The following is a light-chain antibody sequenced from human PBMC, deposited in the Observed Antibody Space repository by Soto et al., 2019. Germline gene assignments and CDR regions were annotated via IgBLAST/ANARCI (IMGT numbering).Light chain of an antibody. Sequence: EIVMPQSPATLSVSPGERATLSWRASQTIDNTLAWYQRKPGQAPRLLIYDASTRATGVPARFSGSGSGTDFTLTISSLQSEDFAVYYCQHYNYWPYTFGQGTKVDIK. V-gene: IGKV3-15*01. CDR3: QHYNYWPYT. CDR1: QTIDNT. CDR2: DAS. J-gene: IGKJ2*01.